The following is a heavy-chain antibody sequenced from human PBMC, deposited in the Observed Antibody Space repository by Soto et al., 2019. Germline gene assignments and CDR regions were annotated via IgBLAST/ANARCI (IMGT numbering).Heavy chain of an antibody. V-gene: IGHV3-48*02. Sequence: PVGSLRLSCAASGFTFSGYSVNWVRQAPGKGLEWISYISSGSKTIYYADSVKGRFIVSRDNAKSSQYLQMSSLRDEDTAVYYCVREDILGVRSFDYWGQGTLVTVSS. J-gene: IGHJ4*02. CDR1: GFTFSGYS. D-gene: IGHD3-9*01. CDR3: VREDILGVRSFDY. CDR2: ISSGSKTI.